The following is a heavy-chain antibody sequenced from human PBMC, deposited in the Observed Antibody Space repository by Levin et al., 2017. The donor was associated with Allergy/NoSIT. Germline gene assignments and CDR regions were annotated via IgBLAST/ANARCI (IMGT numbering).Heavy chain of an antibody. J-gene: IGHJ3*02. Sequence: TSETLSLTCTVSGGSVSSGSFHWSWIRQPPGKGLEWIGYISYTGSTNYNPFLKSRLTISVDTSKNQFSLKLSSVSAADTAVYYCARGVGVGAPDAFDIWGQGTMVTVSS. V-gene: IGHV4-61*01. D-gene: IGHD1-26*01. CDR1: GGSVSSGSFH. CDR3: ARGVGVGAPDAFDI. CDR2: ISYTGST.